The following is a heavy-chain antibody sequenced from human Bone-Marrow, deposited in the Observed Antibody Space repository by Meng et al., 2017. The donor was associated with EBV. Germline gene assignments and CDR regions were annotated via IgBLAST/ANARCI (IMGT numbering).Heavy chain of an antibody. CDR1: GFTFSSYA. D-gene: IGHD5-24*01. V-gene: IGHV3-30-3*01. CDR2: ISYDGSNK. J-gene: IGHJ4*02. Sequence: QVQLVGAGGGVVQPGRSLRLCCAASGFTFSSYAMHWVRQAPGKGLEWVAVISYDGSNKYYADSVKGRFTISRDNSKNTLYLQMNSLRAEDTAVYYCARGDGYNSYYFDYWGQGTLVTVSS. CDR3: ARGDGYNSYYFDY.